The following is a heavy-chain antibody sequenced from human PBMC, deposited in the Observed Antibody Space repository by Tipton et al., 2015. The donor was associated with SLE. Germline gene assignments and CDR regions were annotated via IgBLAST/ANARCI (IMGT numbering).Heavy chain of an antibody. V-gene: IGHV4-4*07. Sequence: TLSLTCNVSGVSLSSSYWSWIRQPAGKGLEWIGRIYTSGATDDNPSLKSRVTLSVDMSKNQIFLKMTSVTAADSAVYFCARVCLNNAFDIWGQGTRVTVSS. D-gene: IGHD2/OR15-2a*01. CDR2: IYTSGAT. CDR1: GVSLSSSY. J-gene: IGHJ3*02. CDR3: ARVCLNNAFDI.